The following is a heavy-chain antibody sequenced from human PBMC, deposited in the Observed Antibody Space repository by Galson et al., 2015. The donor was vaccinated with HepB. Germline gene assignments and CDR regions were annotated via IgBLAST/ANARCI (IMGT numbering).Heavy chain of an antibody. D-gene: IGHD4-11*01. Sequence: SLRLSCAASGFTFSSYAMHWVRQAPGKGLEWVAVISYDGSNKYYADSVKGRFTISRDNSKNTLYLQMNSLRAEDTAVYYCAREGDDYSDFDYWGQGTLVTVSS. J-gene: IGHJ4*02. CDR1: GFTFSSYA. V-gene: IGHV3-30*04. CDR3: AREGDDYSDFDY. CDR2: ISYDGSNK.